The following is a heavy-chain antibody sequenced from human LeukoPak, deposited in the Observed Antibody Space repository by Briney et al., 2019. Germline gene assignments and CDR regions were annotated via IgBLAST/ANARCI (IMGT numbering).Heavy chain of an antibody. CDR1: GGSIGYYY. V-gene: IGHV4-59*08. CDR2: INYSGTT. CDR3: ARHAREHYGTSWYDY. D-gene: IGHD6-13*01. J-gene: IGHJ4*02. Sequence: SETLSLTCTVSGGSIGYYYWSWIRQPPGKGLEWIGYINYSGTTHYNPSLKSRVTITVDTSKNQFSLNLNSVTATDTAVFYCARHAREHYGTSWYDYWGQGALVTVSS.